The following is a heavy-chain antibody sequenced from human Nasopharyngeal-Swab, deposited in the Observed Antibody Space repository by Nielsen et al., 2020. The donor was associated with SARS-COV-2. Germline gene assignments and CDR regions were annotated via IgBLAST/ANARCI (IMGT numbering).Heavy chain of an antibody. CDR2: ISYDGSNK. CDR3: ARASVAGTYYYYYGMDV. CDR1: GFTFSSYA. V-gene: IGHV3-30-3*01. J-gene: IGHJ6*02. D-gene: IGHD6-19*01. Sequence: GESLKISCAASGFTFSSYAMHWVRQAPGKGLEWVAVISYDGSNKYYADSVKGRFTISRDNSKNTLYLQMNSLRAEDTAVYYCARASVAGTYYYYYGMDVWGQGTTVTVSS.